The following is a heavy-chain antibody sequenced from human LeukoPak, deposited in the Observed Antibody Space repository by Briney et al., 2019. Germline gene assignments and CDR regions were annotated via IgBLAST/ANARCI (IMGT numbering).Heavy chain of an antibody. J-gene: IGHJ4*02. CDR1: GYSISSGYY. V-gene: IGHV4-38-2*02. CDR3: ASSGGYCSGGSCYDNGY. Sequence: SETLSLTCTVSGYSISSGYYWGWIRQPPGKGLEWIGSIYHSGRTFYNPSLKSRVTISVDTSKNQFSLKLSSVTAADTAVYYCASSGGYCSGGSCYDNGYWGQGTLVTVSS. CDR2: IYHSGRT. D-gene: IGHD2-15*01.